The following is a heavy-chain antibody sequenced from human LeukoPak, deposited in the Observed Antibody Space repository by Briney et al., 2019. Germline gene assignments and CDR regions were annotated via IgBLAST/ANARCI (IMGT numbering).Heavy chain of an antibody. Sequence: GGSLRLSCAASGFTFSDYYMSWVRQAPGKGLEWLSYIGSSNTIYSADSGKGRFTISRDNAKNSQYLQMNSLRAEDTAVYYCAKDPMTTVTSTAYWGQGTLVTVSS. J-gene: IGHJ4*02. CDR3: AKDPMTTVTSTAY. D-gene: IGHD4-17*01. V-gene: IGHV3-69-1*01. CDR2: IGSSNTI. CDR1: GFTFSDYY.